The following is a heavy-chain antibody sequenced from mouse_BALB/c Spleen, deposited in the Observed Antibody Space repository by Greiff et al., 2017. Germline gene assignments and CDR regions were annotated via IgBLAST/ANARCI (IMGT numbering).Heavy chain of an antibody. CDR2: INSNGGST. V-gene: IGHV5-6-3*01. Sequence: EVMLVESGGGLVQPGGSLKLSCAASGFTFSSYGMSWVRQTPDKRLELVATINSNGGSTYYPDSVKGRFTISRDNAKNTLYLQMSSLKSEDTAMYYCASPYYGNARGYAMDYWGQGTSVTVSS. J-gene: IGHJ4*01. D-gene: IGHD2-10*01. CDR1: GFTFSSYG. CDR3: ASPYYGNARGYAMDY.